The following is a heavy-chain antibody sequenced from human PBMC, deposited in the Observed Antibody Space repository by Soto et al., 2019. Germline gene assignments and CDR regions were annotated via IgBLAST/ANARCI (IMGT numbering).Heavy chain of an antibody. CDR3: ARVKGAYAIDY. CDR2: ISTSGTTI. V-gene: IGHV3-11*01. J-gene: IGHJ4*02. D-gene: IGHD5-12*01. Sequence: QVQLVESGGALVKPGGSLRLSCAASGFTFSAYYMSWIRQAPGKGPEWVSYISTSGTTIHYADSVKDRFTISRDNAKNSLYLQMNSLRAEDTAVYYCARVKGAYAIDYWGQGTLVTVSS. CDR1: GFTFSAYY.